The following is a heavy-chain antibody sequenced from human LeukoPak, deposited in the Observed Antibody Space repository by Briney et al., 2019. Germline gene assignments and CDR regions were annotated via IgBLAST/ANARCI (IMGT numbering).Heavy chain of an antibody. Sequence: SETLSLTCAVSGGSISSGGYSWSWIRQPPGKGLEWIGYIYHSGSTNYNPSLKSRVTISVDTSKNQFSLKLSSVTAADTAVYYCTRGGCSSTSCYPPHWFDPWGQGTLVTVSS. CDR2: IYHSGST. CDR3: TRGGCSSTSCYPPHWFDP. J-gene: IGHJ5*02. D-gene: IGHD2-2*01. CDR1: GGSISSGGYS. V-gene: IGHV4-61*08.